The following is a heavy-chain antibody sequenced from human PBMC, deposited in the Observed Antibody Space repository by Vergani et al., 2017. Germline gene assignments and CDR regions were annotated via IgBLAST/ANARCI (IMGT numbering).Heavy chain of an antibody. Sequence: EVQLLESGGNLVQPGGSLRLSCAASGFTFTNFAMTWVRQAPGEGLEWVSGISGSGGFTYYADSVKGRFTISRDNSKNTMFLQMNNLRAEDTAVYYCAKDNVPGYYYMDVWGKGTTVTVSS. CDR3: AKDNVPGYYYMDV. J-gene: IGHJ6*03. V-gene: IGHV3-23*01. CDR1: GFTFTNFA. D-gene: IGHD2-8*01. CDR2: ISGSGGFT.